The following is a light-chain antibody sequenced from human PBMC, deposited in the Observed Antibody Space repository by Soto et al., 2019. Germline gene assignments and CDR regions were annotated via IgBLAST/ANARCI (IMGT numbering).Light chain of an antibody. Sequence: EIVLTQSPGTLSLSPGERATLSCRASQSVSGSYLAWYQQKPGQAPRLLIYGASGRATGIPDRFSGSGSGTDFTLTISRLEPEDFAVYYCQQYGSSRTFGQGTKV. CDR3: QQYGSSRT. CDR2: GAS. CDR1: QSVSGSY. V-gene: IGKV3-20*01. J-gene: IGKJ1*01.